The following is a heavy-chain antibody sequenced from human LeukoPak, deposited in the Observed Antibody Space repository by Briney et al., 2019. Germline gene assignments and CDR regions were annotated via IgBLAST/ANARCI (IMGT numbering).Heavy chain of an antibody. CDR3: ARVDGCSSTSCGP. CDR1: GGSISSYY. Sequence: SETLSLTCTVSGGSISSYYWSWIRQPPGKGLEWIGEINHSGSTNYNPSLKSRVTISVDTSKNQFSLKLSSVTAADTAVYYCARVDGCSSTSCGPWGQGTLVTVSS. CDR2: INHSGST. D-gene: IGHD2-2*01. J-gene: IGHJ5*02. V-gene: IGHV4-34*01.